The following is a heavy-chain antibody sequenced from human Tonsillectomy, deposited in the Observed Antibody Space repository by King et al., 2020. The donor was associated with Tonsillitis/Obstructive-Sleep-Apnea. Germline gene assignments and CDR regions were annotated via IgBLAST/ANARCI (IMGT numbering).Heavy chain of an antibody. J-gene: IGHJ5*02. CDR1: GYTFTSYY. CDR3: ARDRRGPIVVVPAAPGGWFDP. CDR2: INPSGGST. Sequence: QLVQSGAEVKKPGASVKVSCKAFGYTFTSYYMHWVRQAPGQGLEWMGIINPSGGSTSYAQKFQGRVTLTRDTSTSTVYMELSSLRSEDTAVYYCARDRRGPIVVVPAAPGGWFDPWGQGTLVTVSS. V-gene: IGHV1-46*01. D-gene: IGHD2-2*01.